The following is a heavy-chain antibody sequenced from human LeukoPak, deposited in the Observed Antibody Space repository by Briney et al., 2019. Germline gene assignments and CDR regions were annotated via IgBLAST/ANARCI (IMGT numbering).Heavy chain of an antibody. J-gene: IGHJ4*02. CDR2: IHYSGST. Sequence: SETLSLTCIVSDGSISGSSYYWGWVRQPPGKGLEWIGNIHYSGSTYYNPSLKSRVTISVDTSKNQFSLRLSSVTAADTAVYFCATSGSYYRAPDYWGQGTLVTVSS. V-gene: IGHV4-39*01. CDR3: ATSGSYYRAPDY. CDR1: DGSISGSSYY. D-gene: IGHD3-10*01.